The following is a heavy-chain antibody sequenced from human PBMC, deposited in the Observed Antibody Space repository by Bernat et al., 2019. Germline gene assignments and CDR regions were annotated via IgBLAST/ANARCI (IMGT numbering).Heavy chain of an antibody. CDR1: GYTFISYG. J-gene: IGHJ4*02. Sequence: QVQLVQSGAEVKKPGASVKVSCKASGYTFISYGISWVRQAPGQGLEWMGWISAYNGNTNYAQKLQGRVTMTTETSTRTSYLELRSLRSDDTEVYYCARATYYYDSSGYYYERFDYWGQGTLVTVSS. CDR2: ISAYNGNT. CDR3: ARATYYYDSSGYYYERFDY. D-gene: IGHD3-22*01. V-gene: IGHV1-18*01.